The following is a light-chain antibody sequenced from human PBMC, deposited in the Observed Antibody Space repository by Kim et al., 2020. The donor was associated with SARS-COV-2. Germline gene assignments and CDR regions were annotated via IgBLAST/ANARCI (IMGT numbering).Light chain of an antibody. J-gene: IGLJ2*01. CDR3: QSYDSSNHVV. CDR1: SGGMASNY. V-gene: IGLV6-57*02. CDR2: EDK. Sequence: KWLTTSCTGSSGGMASNYVQWYQLRPGSAPTTVIYEDKQRPSGVPDRFSGSIESSSNSASLTISGLKAEDEADYYCQSYDSSNHVVFGGGAQLTV.